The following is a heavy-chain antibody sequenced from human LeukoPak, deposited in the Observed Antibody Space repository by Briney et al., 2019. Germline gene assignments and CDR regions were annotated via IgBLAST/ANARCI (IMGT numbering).Heavy chain of an antibody. Sequence: GGSLRLSCAASGFTFSSYWMSWVRQAPGKGLVWVSRINSDGSSTSYADSVKGRFTISRDNAKNTLYLQMNSLRAEDTAVYYCARARYYYGSGSQNRIDYWGQGTLVTVSS. J-gene: IGHJ4*02. V-gene: IGHV3-74*01. CDR2: INSDGSST. D-gene: IGHD3-10*01. CDR1: GFTFSSYW. CDR3: ARARYYYGSGSQNRIDY.